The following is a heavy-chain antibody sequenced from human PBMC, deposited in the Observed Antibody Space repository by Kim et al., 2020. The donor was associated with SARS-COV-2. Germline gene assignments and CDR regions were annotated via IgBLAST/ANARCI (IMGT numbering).Heavy chain of an antibody. D-gene: IGHD3-3*01. Sequence: YVDSVKGRFTTSRDNAKNSLYLQMNSLRAEDTAVYYCARVPATWAIFGVVWGQGTLVTVSS. CDR3: ARVPATWAIFGVV. V-gene: IGHV3-7*01. J-gene: IGHJ4*02.